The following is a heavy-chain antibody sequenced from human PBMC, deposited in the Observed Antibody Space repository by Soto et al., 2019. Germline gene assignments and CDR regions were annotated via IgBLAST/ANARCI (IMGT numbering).Heavy chain of an antibody. CDR3: ARDVGYSYGYGYGY. CDR1: GYTFTANG. Sequence: QVQLVQSGAEVKKPGASVTVSCKASGYTFTANGVSWVRQAPGHGLEWIGWISTSNGDTNYAHSLQGRVTMTTDTSTSTAYLELRSLRSDDTAVYWCARDVGYSYGYGYGYWGQGTLVTVSS. D-gene: IGHD5-18*01. V-gene: IGHV1-18*04. J-gene: IGHJ4*02. CDR2: ISTSNGDT.